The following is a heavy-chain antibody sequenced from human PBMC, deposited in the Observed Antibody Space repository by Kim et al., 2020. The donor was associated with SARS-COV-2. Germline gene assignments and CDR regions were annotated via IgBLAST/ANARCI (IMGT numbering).Heavy chain of an antibody. CDR2: TYYRSKWYI. V-gene: IGHV6-1*01. Sequence: SQTLSLTCVISGDSVSSDSGGWNWIRQSPSRGLEWLGRTYYRSKWYIDYAVSVKSRITINPDTSKNQFSLQLKSATPEDTAMYYCVRGSAFDIWGQGTMVTVSS. CDR1: GDSVSSDSGG. J-gene: IGHJ3*02. CDR3: VRGSAFDI.